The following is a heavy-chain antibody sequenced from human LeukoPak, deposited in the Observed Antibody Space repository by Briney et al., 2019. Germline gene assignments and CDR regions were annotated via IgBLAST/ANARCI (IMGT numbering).Heavy chain of an antibody. V-gene: IGHV4-34*01. CDR1: GGSFSGYY. J-gene: IGHJ3*02. CDR3: AKSNGYGLVDI. CDR2: INHSGST. D-gene: IGHD3-10*01. Sequence: SETLSLTCAVYGGSFSGYYWSWIRQPPGKGLEWIGEINHSGSTNYNPSLKSRVTISVDTSRNQFSLKLNSVTAADTAVYYCAKSNGYGLVDIWGQGTVVTVSS.